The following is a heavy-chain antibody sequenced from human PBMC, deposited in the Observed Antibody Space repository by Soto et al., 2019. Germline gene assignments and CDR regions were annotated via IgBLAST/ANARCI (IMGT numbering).Heavy chain of an antibody. D-gene: IGHD4-17*01. Sequence: PGGSLRLSCAASGFTFSSYAMSWVRQAPGKGLEWVSAISGSGGSTYYAESVKGRFTISRDNSKNTLYLQMNSLRAEDTAVYYCAKDRPGGDYGDVPSPNFDYWGQGTLVTVSS. CDR1: GFTFSSYA. J-gene: IGHJ4*02. CDR3: AKDRPGGDYGDVPSPNFDY. V-gene: IGHV3-23*01. CDR2: ISGSGGST.